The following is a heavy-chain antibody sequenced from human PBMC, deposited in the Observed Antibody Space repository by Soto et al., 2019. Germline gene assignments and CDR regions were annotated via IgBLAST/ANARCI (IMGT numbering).Heavy chain of an antibody. CDR1: GFTFNSYG. D-gene: IGHD2-15*01. CDR3: AKVKLSGGSCYSGVFAS. Sequence: QAGGSLRISCAASGFTFNSYGMHWVRQAPGKGLEWVAVISYDGSNKYYADSVKGRFTISRDNSKNTLYLQMNSLRAEDTAVDYCAKVKLSGGSCYSGVFASRGQGATSTVS. J-gene: IGHJ6*02. V-gene: IGHV3-30*18. CDR2: ISYDGSNK.